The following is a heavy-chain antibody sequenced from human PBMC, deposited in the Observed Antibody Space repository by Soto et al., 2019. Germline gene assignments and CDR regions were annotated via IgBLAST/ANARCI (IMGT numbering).Heavy chain of an antibody. CDR1: GFTFSSYA. CDR2: ISYDGSNK. D-gene: IGHD3-16*01. CDR3: ARDAAFGGVNWFDP. V-gene: IGHV3-30-3*01. J-gene: IGHJ5*02. Sequence: PGGSLRLSCAASGFTFSSYAMHWVRQAPGKGLEWVAVISYDGSNKYYADSVKGRFTISRDNSKNTLYLQMNSLRAEDTAVYYCARDAAFGGVNWFDPWGQGTLVTVSS.